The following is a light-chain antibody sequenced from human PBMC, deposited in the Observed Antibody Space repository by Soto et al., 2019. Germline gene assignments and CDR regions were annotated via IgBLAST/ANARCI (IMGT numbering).Light chain of an antibody. J-gene: IGLJ7*01. V-gene: IGLV2-23*02. CDR2: EVS. Sequence: QSALTQPASVSGSPGQSITISCTGTSSDVGSYNLVSWYQQHPGKAPKLMISEVSKRPSGISDRFSGSKSGSTASLTISGLQAEDEADYYCCSYAGTSTHTVFGGGTQLPSS. CDR1: SSDVGSYNL. CDR3: CSYAGTSTHTV.